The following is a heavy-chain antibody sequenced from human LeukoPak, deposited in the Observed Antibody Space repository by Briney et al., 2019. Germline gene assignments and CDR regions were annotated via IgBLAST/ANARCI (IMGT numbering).Heavy chain of an antibody. V-gene: IGHV4-39*01. Sequence: PSETLSLTCTVSGGSISSSAYHWGWIRQPPGKGLEWIGSIHSSGSTYYNPSLKSRVTISVRTSKNQFSLKLSSVTAADTAVYYCARPRGWFGDIRGGYYFDYWGQGTLVTVSS. D-gene: IGHD3-10*01. CDR1: GGSISSSAYH. J-gene: IGHJ4*02. CDR2: IHSSGST. CDR3: ARPRGWFGDIRGGYYFDY.